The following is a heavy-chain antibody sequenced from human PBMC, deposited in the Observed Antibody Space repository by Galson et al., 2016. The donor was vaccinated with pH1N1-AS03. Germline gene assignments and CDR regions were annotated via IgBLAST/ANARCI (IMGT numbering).Heavy chain of an antibody. CDR2: ISYDGSKK. J-gene: IGHJ6*02. Sequence: SLRLSCAASGFTFSSYAMHWVRQAPGKGLEWVAVISYDGSKKYYADSVKGRFTISRDDSKNTLFLQMDSLRAEDTAVYYCARHYTFTSSWKYHYLDVWGQGTTVTVAS. D-gene: IGHD6-13*01. CDR3: ARHYTFTSSWKYHYLDV. V-gene: IGHV3-30*07. CDR1: GFTFSSYA.